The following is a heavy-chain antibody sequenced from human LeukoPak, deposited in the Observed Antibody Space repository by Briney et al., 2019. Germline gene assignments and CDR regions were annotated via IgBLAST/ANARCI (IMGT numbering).Heavy chain of an antibody. Sequence: GGSLRLSCAASGFTFSSYAMHWVRQAPGKGLEWVAFIRYDGSNKYYADSVKGRFTISRDNSKNTLSLQMNSLRAEDTAVYYCAKDRYPDYYYYYMDVWGKGTTVTVSS. CDR1: GFTFSSYA. V-gene: IGHV3-30*02. D-gene: IGHD2-2*02. CDR2: IRYDGSNK. J-gene: IGHJ6*03. CDR3: AKDRYPDYYYYYMDV.